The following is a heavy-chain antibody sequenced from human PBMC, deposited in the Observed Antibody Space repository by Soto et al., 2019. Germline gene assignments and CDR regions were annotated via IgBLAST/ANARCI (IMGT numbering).Heavy chain of an antibody. V-gene: IGHV3-23*01. CDR2: VNDRDGST. CDR1: GFTFWNFA. CDR3: ARWGSGTNFYYHYAMDV. Sequence: EVQLLESGGGLVQPGGSLRLSCSTSGFTFWNFAMAWVRQGPGKGLEWVSTVNDRDGSTYYADSVKGRFTISRDDSENTLHLQMSSLRTDDTAIYYCARWGSGTNFYYHYAMDVWGQGTTVTVSS. J-gene: IGHJ6*02. D-gene: IGHD3-16*01.